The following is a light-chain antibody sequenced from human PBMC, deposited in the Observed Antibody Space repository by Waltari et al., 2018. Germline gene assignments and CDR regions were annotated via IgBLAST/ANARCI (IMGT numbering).Light chain of an antibody. J-gene: IGKJ4*01. V-gene: IGKV1-5*03. CDR2: KAT. CDR3: QQYNSHLLT. CDR1: QSISSW. Sequence: DIQMTQSPSTLSASVGDRVTITCRASQSISSWLAWFQKKPGTAPKLLIYKATTLESGVPSRFSGSGSGTEFTLTITSLQPDDFATYYCQQYNSHLLTFGGGTKVEIK.